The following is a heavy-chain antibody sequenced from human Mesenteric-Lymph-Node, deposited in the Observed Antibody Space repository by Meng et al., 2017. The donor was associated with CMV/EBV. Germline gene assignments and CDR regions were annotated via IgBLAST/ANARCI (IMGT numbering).Heavy chain of an antibody. Sequence: ASVKVSCKASGYTFTTYGISWVRQAPGQGLEWMGWISAYNGNTNYAQNLQGRFTMTTDTSTTTAYMELKSLRSDDTAVYYCARDTARSYYGMDVWGQGTTVTV. CDR1: GYTFTTYG. V-gene: IGHV1-18*01. D-gene: IGHD5-18*01. J-gene: IGHJ6*02. CDR3: ARDTARSYYGMDV. CDR2: ISAYNGNT.